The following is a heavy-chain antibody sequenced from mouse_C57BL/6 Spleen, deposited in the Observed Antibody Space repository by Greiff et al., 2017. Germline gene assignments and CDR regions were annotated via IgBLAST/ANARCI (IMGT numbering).Heavy chain of an antibody. CDR2: IYPGDGDT. J-gene: IGHJ2*01. CDR3: ARDYDGSSYFDY. V-gene: IGHV1-82*01. CDR1: GYAFSSSW. Sequence: QVQLQQSGPELVKPGASVKISCKASGYAFSSSWMNWVKQRPGKGLEWIGRIYPGDGDTNYNGKFKGKATLTAEKSSSTAYMQLSSLTSEDSAVYFCARDYDGSSYFDYWGQGTTLTVSS. D-gene: IGHD1-1*01.